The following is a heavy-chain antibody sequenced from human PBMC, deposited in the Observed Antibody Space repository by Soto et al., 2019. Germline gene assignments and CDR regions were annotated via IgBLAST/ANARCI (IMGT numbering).Heavy chain of an antibody. Sequence: EVHLAESGGGLVQTGGSLRLSCAIFESTISRDSMNWVRQAPGKGLEWVAHINQDGGEKYYVDSVKGRFTISRDNAKKSLYLQMNSPRPADMALYHCSGGVGAAFWGQGPLVTVSS. CDR2: INQDGGEK. CDR1: ESTISRDS. CDR3: SGGVGAAF. J-gene: IGHJ4*02. V-gene: IGHV3-7*04. D-gene: IGHD2-15*01.